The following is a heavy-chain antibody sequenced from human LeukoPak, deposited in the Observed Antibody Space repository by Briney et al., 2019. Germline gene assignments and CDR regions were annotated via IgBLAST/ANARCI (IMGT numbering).Heavy chain of an antibody. Sequence: PGASVKVSCKTSGYTFTYYVISRVRQAPGQGLEWMGWINAYNGNTNDAQKFQGRVTMTTDTSTSTAYMELRSLRSDDTAVYYCARGEKPYDYWGQGTLVSVSS. CDR1: GYTFTYYV. D-gene: IGHD1-26*01. CDR3: ARGEKPYDY. V-gene: IGHV1-18*01. J-gene: IGHJ4*02. CDR2: INAYNGNT.